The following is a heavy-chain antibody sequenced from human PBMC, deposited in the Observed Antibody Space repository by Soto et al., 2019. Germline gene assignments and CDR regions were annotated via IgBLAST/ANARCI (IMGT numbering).Heavy chain of an antibody. CDR3: ARGPRITMVRGIRQGYLDY. V-gene: IGHV4-34*01. J-gene: IGHJ4*02. CDR1: GGSFSGYY. CDR2: INHSGST. Sequence: LSLTCAVYGGSFSGYYWSWIRQPPGKGLEWIGEINHSGSTNYNPSLKSRVTISVDTSKNQFSLKLSSVTAADTAVYYCARGPRITMVRGIRQGYLDYWGQGTLVTVPQ. D-gene: IGHD3-10*01.